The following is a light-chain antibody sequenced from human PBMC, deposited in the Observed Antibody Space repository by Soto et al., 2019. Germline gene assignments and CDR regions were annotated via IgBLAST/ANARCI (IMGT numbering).Light chain of an antibody. CDR1: NSDVGGYDY. Sequence: QSALTQPASVSGSPGQSITISCTGPNSDVGGYDYVSWYQQHPDKAPKFMIYEVTNRPSGVSHRFSGSKSGNTASLTISGLQAEDEADYYCSSYTTTSTYVFGTGTKVTVL. V-gene: IGLV2-14*01. CDR2: EVT. CDR3: SSYTTTSTYV. J-gene: IGLJ1*01.